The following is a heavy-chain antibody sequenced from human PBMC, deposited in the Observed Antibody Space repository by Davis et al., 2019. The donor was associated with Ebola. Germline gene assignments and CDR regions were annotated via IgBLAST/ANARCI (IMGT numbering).Heavy chain of an antibody. CDR1: GFTVATNY. CDR3: ARINSYGDFDY. D-gene: IGHD5-18*01. Sequence: GGSLRLSCAASGFTVATNYMSWVRQAPGKGLEWVALISYDGNNKYYADSVKGRFTISRDNSKNTLYLQMNSLRAEDTAVYYCARINSYGDFDYWGQGTLVTVSS. V-gene: IGHV3-30*03. J-gene: IGHJ4*02. CDR2: ISYDGNNK.